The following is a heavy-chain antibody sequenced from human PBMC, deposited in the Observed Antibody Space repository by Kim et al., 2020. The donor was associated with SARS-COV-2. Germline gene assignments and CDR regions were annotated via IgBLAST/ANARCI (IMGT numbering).Heavy chain of an antibody. D-gene: IGHD3-22*01. CDR2: ISAYNGNT. V-gene: IGHV1-18*01. CDR1: GYTFTSYG. J-gene: IGHJ4*02. Sequence: ASVKVSCKASGYTFTSYGISWVRQAPGQGLEWMGWISAYNGNTNYAQKLQGRVTMTTDTSTSTAYMELRSLRSDDTAVYYCARDYAVWSYYYDSSGYYWGQGTLVTVSS. CDR3: ARDYAVWSYYYDSSGYY.